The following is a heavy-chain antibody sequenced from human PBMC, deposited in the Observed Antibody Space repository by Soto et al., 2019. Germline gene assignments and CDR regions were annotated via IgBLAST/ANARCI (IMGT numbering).Heavy chain of an antibody. D-gene: IGHD2-21*01. J-gene: IGHJ4*02. V-gene: IGHV3-7*05. CDR1: GFSFSTYY. Sequence: EVELVESGGGLVQPGGSLKLACAASGFSFSTYYMSWVRQAPGKGLEWVANIKQDGSEKYFADSVKGRFTISSVNADNSLYLQMNSLRGEDTAIYYCATYCVSANCRSYWGQGTLVTVSS. CDR3: ATYCVSANCRSY. CDR2: IKQDGSEK.